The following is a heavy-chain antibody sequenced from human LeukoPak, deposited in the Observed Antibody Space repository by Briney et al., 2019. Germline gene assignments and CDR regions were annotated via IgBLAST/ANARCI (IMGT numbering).Heavy chain of an antibody. CDR2: FDPEDGET. J-gene: IGHJ3*02. V-gene: IGHV1-24*01. Sequence: ASVKVSCKVSGYTLTELSMHWVRQAPGKGLEWMGGFDPEDGETIYAQKFQGRVTMTEDTSTDTAYMELSSLRSEGTAVYYCATLIDYGGNSYRDAFDIWGQGTMVTVSS. CDR3: ATLIDYGGNSYRDAFDI. CDR1: GYTLTELS. D-gene: IGHD4-23*01.